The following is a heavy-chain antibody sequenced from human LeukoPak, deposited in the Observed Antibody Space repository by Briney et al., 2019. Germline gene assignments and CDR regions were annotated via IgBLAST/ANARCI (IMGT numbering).Heavy chain of an antibody. CDR1: GFTFSSCV. CDR3: ASEGGADCSSASCYGTDAFDI. V-gene: IGHV3-33*01. D-gene: IGHD2-2*01. J-gene: IGHJ3*02. CDR2: IWYDGSDK. Sequence: GGSLRLSCAAPGFTFSSCVMHWVRQAPGKGLEWVALIWYDGSDKYYADSVKGRFTISRDNSKNTLYLQVNSLRAEDTAVYYCASEGGADCSSASCYGTDAFDIWGQGTMVTVSS.